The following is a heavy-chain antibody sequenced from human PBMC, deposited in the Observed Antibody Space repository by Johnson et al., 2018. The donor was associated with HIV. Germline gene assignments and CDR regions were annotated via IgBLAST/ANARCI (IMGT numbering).Heavy chain of an antibody. CDR2: ISSSGSTR. D-gene: IGHD6-13*01. CDR3: ARDQITAVGNDAFDI. CDR1: GFTFNDYY. V-gene: IGHV3-11*04. Sequence: VQLVESGGGLVKPGGSLRLSCAASGFTFNDYYMSWIRQAPGKGLEWVSYISSSGSTRYYADSVKGRFTISRDSAKNSLYLQMHSLRAEDTAVYYCARDQITAVGNDAFDIWGQGTMVTVSS. J-gene: IGHJ3*02.